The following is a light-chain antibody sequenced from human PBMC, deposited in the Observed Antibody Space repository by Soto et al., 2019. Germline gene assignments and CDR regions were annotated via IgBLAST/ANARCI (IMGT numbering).Light chain of an antibody. J-gene: IGLJ2*01. CDR2: EGS. CDR3: CSYAGGSSFVI. Sequence: QSALTQPASVSGSPGQSITISCTGTSSDVGSYDFVSWYQQHPGKAPKLLVYEGSNRPSGVSNRFSGSKSGNTASLTISGLQAEDEADYYCCSYAGGSSFVIFGGGTKLTVL. V-gene: IGLV2-23*03. CDR1: SSDVGSYDF.